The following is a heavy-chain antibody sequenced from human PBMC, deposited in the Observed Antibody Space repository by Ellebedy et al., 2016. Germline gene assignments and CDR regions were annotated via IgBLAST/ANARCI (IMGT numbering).Heavy chain of an antibody. J-gene: IGHJ4*02. CDR2: ISAGSDTT. CDR1: GLNFNTFF. V-gene: IGHV3-23*01. CDR3: RQGHYFDQ. Sequence: GESLKISXTASGLNFNTFFMSWVRQAPGKGLEWVSTISAGSDTTRLADSVKGRFTISRDSSKNSVYLRMNRLRAEDTAVYYCRQGHYFDQWGQGALVTVSS.